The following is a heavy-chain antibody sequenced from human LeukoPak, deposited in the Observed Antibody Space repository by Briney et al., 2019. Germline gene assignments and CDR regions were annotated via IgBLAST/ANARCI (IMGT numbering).Heavy chain of an antibody. V-gene: IGHV3-74*01. CDR2: INTDGSNT. CDR1: GFTFDYYW. J-gene: IGHJ4*02. D-gene: IGHD5-24*01. Sequence: GGSLRLSCAASGFTFDYYWMHWVRQAPGKGLMWVSRINTDGSNTHYADSVKGRFTISRDNAKNTLILQMNSLRVEDTAVYYCARDWVYKIDYWGRGTLVTVSS. CDR3: ARDWVYKIDY.